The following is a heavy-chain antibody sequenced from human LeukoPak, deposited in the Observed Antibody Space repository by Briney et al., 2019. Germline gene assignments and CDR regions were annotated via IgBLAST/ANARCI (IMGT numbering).Heavy chain of an antibody. Sequence: ASVKVSCKASGYTFTSYDINWVRQATGQGLGWMGWMNPNSGNTGYAQRFQGRVTMTRDTSISTAYMELSSLTSEDTAVYYCARGPSYGSGSYNIYGIDYWGQGTLVTVSS. CDR1: GYTFTSYD. V-gene: IGHV1-8*01. CDR3: ARGPSYGSGSYNIYGIDY. D-gene: IGHD3-10*01. CDR2: MNPNSGNT. J-gene: IGHJ4*02.